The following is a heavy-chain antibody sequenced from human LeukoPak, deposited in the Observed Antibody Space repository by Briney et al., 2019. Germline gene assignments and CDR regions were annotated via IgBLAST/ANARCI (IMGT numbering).Heavy chain of an antibody. CDR2: IYTSDST. CDR3: ARGASCGGDCYPH. CDR1: GFSVRSSY. V-gene: IGHV3-53*01. Sequence: GGSLRLSCEASGFSVRSSYMSWVRQAPGKGLEWVSVIYTSDSTHYADSVKGRFIISRDNSMNTLYLQMNSLRAEDTAVYYCARGASCGGDCYPHWGQGTLVTVSS. J-gene: IGHJ4*02. D-gene: IGHD2-21*02.